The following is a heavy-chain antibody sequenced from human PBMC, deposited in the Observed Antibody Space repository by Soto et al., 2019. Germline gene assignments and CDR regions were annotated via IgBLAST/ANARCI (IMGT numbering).Heavy chain of an antibody. D-gene: IGHD3-16*01. CDR2: VFYTGSP. V-gene: IGHV4-39*01. CDR1: GASINSNVHY. Sequence: PSETLSLTCTVSGASINSNVHYWGWVRQSPGKGLEWIASVFYTGSPYHNPSLESRVSISVDTSANQFSLKVTSVTAADTGIYYCARHPFGGYAFDSWGQGTLVTVSS. J-gene: IGHJ4*02. CDR3: ARHPFGGYAFDS.